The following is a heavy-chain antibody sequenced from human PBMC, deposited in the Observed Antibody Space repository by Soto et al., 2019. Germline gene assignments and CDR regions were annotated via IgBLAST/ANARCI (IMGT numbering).Heavy chain of an antibody. V-gene: IGHV4-34*01. CDR3: ATEGVVVITNYAFDI. D-gene: IGHD3-22*01. J-gene: IGHJ3*02. CDR1: GGSFSGYY. CDR2: INHSGST. Sequence: SETLSLTCAVYGGSFSGYYWSWIRQPPGKGLEWIGEINHSGSTNYNPSLKSRVTISVDTSKNQFSLKLSSVTAADTAVYYCATEGVVVITNYAFDIWGQGTMVTVSS.